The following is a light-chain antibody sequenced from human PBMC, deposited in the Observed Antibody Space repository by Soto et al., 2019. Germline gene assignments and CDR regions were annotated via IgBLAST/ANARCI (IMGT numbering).Light chain of an antibody. CDR1: SSDVGSCKY. Sequence: QSALTQPPSASGSPGQSVTISCTGTSSDVGSCKYVSWYQQHPGKAPKLMIYEVIKRPSGVSNRFSASKSGNTASLTISGLQAEDEADYYCSSHTSSSTRVVFGGGTKLTVL. J-gene: IGLJ2*01. CDR2: EVI. CDR3: SSHTSSSTRVV. V-gene: IGLV2-14*01.